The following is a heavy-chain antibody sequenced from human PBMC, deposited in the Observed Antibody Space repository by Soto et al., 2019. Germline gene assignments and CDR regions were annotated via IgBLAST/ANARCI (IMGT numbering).Heavy chain of an antibody. J-gene: IGHJ6*02. Sequence: EVQLVESGGGLVKPGGSLRLSCAAPGFTFSSYSMNWVRQAPGKGLEWVSSISSSSSYIYYADSVKGRFTISRDNAKNSLYLQMNSLRAEDTAVYYCARAVCSGGSCYYSPLYYYYGMDVWGQGTTVTVSS. CDR2: ISSSSSYI. V-gene: IGHV3-21*01. CDR3: ARAVCSGGSCYYSPLYYYYGMDV. CDR1: GFTFSSYS. D-gene: IGHD2-15*01.